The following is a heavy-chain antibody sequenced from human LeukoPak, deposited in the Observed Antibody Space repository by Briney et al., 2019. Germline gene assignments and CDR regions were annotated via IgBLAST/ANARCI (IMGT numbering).Heavy chain of an antibody. CDR2: IRHDGSNK. V-gene: IGHV3-30*02. CDR1: GFTFSNYG. D-gene: IGHD4-17*01. Sequence: QAGGSLRLSCAASGFTFSNYGMYWVRQAPGKGLEWVAFIRHDGSNKYYADSVKGRFTISRDNFKNTLYLQMPSLRVDDTAVYYCAKDRDYGDYVYYMDVWGKGTTVTISS. J-gene: IGHJ6*03. CDR3: AKDRDYGDYVYYMDV.